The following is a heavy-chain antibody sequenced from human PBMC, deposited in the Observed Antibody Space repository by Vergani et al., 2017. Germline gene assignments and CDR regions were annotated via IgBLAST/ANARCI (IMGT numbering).Heavy chain of an antibody. Sequence: QVQLVESGGGLVKPGGSLRLSCAASGFTFSDHYMSWVRQAPGKGLEWISYMSSGDSIYYADSVKGRFTVSRDNTKNTLYLQMNSLRAEDTAVYYCAKDGLRYFDWFGNYFDYWGQGTLVTVSS. CDR2: MSSGDSI. J-gene: IGHJ4*02. CDR3: AKDGLRYFDWFGNYFDY. D-gene: IGHD3-9*01. V-gene: IGHV3-11*04. CDR1: GFTFSDHY.